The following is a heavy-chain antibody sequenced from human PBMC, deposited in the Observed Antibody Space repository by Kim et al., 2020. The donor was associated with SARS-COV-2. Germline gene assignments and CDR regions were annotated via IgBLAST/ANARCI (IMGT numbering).Heavy chain of an antibody. CDR3: ARANLQLASLDY. V-gene: IGHV4-4*07. Sequence: PPHKSRVTMSVDPSKTQFSLKLSSVTAADTAVYYCARANLQLASLDYWGQGTLVTVSS. J-gene: IGHJ4*02. D-gene: IGHD6-13*01.